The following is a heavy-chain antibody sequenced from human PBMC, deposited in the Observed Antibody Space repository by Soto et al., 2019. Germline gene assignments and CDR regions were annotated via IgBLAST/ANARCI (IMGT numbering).Heavy chain of an antibody. CDR1: GYTFTSYD. V-gene: IGHV1-8*01. Sequence: QVQLVQSGAEVKKPGASVKVSCKASGYTFTSYDINCVRQATGQGLEWMGWMNPNSGNTGYAQKFQGRVTMTRNTSINTAYMELSSLRSEDTAVYYCARGRGRDFWSGYSYYYGMDVWGQGTTVTVSS. D-gene: IGHD3-3*01. J-gene: IGHJ6*02. CDR2: MNPNSGNT. CDR3: ARGRGRDFWSGYSYYYGMDV.